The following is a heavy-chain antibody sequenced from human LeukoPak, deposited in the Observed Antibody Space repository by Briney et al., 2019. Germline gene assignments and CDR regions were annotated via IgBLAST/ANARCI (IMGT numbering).Heavy chain of an antibody. V-gene: IGHV3-30*02. CDR1: GFTFSSYG. J-gene: IGHJ4*02. Sequence: GGSLRLSCAASGFTFSSYGMHWVRQAPGKGLEWVAFIRYDGSNKYYADSVKGRFTISRDNSKNTLYLQMNSLRAEDTAVYYCARSLDSSGYYYFYYWGQGTLVTVSS. D-gene: IGHD3-22*01. CDR3: ARSLDSSGYYYFYY. CDR2: IRYDGSNK.